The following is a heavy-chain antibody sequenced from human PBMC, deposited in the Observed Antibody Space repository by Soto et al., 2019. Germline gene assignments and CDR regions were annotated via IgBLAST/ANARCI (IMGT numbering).Heavy chain of an antibody. J-gene: IGHJ4*02. CDR3: ASSWKHLYVFRY. CDR1: GFTFTNYA. Sequence: QVQLVQSGAEVKKPGASVKISCKASGFTFTNYAIHWVRQAPGQRLEWMGWINGGDGDTKYSQNSQGRVSITRDTSASTAYMELSSLKSEDTAMYYCASSWKHLYVFRYWGQGTRVTVSS. D-gene: IGHD5-18*01. CDR2: INGGDGDT. V-gene: IGHV1-3*01.